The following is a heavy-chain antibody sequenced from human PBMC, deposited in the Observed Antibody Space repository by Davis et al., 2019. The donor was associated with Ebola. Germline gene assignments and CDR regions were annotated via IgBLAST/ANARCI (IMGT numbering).Heavy chain of an antibody. CDR2: INHRGTT. CDR3: ATDYH. Sequence: SETLSLTCAVYGGSFKGYYWSWIRQPPGKGLEWIGEINHRGTTNYNPSLKSRVTISVDTSKNQFSLKLNSVTAADTAVYYCATDYHWGQGTLVTVSS. J-gene: IGHJ5*02. CDR1: GGSFKGYY. D-gene: IGHD3-3*01. V-gene: IGHV4-34*01.